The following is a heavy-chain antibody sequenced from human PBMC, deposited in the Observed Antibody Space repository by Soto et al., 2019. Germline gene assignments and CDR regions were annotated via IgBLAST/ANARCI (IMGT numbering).Heavy chain of an antibody. D-gene: IGHD5-18*01. CDR3: AKDSAIQLWYYFDY. CDR2: ISGSGGST. Sequence: ASGGTFSSYAMSWVRQAPGKGLEWVSAISGSGGSTYYADSVKGRFTISRDNSKNTLYLQMNSLRAEDTAVYYCAKDSAIQLWYYFDYWGQGTLVTVSS. J-gene: IGHJ4*02. CDR1: GGTFSSYA. V-gene: IGHV3-23*01.